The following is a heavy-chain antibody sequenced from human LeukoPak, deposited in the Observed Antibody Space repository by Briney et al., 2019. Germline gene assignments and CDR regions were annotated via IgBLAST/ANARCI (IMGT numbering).Heavy chain of an antibody. CDR1: GYSFTSYW. Sequence: GESLEISCKGSGYSFTSYWISWVRQMPGKGLEWMGIIYPGDSVTRYSPSFQGQVTISADKSISTAYLQWSSLKASDTAMYYCARRGDGYNLNFDYWGQGTLVTVSS. CDR2: IYPGDSVT. V-gene: IGHV5-51*01. D-gene: IGHD5-24*01. CDR3: ARRGDGYNLNFDY. J-gene: IGHJ4*02.